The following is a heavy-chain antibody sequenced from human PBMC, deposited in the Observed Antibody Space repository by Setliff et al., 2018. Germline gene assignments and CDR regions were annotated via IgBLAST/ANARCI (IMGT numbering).Heavy chain of an antibody. D-gene: IGHD3-16*01. CDR3: ARTPDGFLGDGYNLNTMGYFDS. CDR2: IDYSGTT. V-gene: IGHV4-59*11. Sequence: PSETLSLTCSVSGGSTPSHYWSWIRQSPGKGLEWIGYIDYSGTTNYNPSLKSRVTISSETSKRQYSLRLTSVTAADTAVYYCARTPDGFLGDGYNLNTMGYFDSWGQGTLVTVSS. CDR1: GGSTPSHY. J-gene: IGHJ4*02.